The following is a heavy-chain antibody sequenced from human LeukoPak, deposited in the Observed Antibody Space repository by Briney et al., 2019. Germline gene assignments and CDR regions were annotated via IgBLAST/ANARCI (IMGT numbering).Heavy chain of an antibody. V-gene: IGHV3-20*04. J-gene: IGHJ4*02. CDR3: AKDSGSSWYTTYYFDY. D-gene: IGHD6-13*01. CDR2: INWNGGST. Sequence: GGSLRLSCAASGFTFDDYDMSWVRQAPGKGLEWVSGINWNGGSTGYADSVKGRFTISRDNARNSLYLQMNSLRAEDTALYYCAKDSGSSWYTTYYFDYWGQGTLVTVSS. CDR1: GFTFDDYD.